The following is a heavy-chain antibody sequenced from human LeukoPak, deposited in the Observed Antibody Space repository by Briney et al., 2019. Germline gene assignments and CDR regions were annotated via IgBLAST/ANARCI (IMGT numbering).Heavy chain of an antibody. CDR3: AVVVGATRGFDY. D-gene: IGHD1-26*01. J-gene: IGHJ4*02. Sequence: GGSLRLSCAASGFTFSSYGMSWARQAPGKGLEWVANIKQDGSEKYYVDSVKGRFTISRDNAKNSLYLQMNSLRAEDTAVYYCAVVVGATRGFDYWGQGTLVTVSS. V-gene: IGHV3-7*01. CDR2: IKQDGSEK. CDR1: GFTFSSYG.